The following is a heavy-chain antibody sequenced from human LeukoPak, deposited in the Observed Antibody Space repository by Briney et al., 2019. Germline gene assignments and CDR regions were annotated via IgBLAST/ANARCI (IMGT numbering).Heavy chain of an antibody. V-gene: IGHV4-39*07. CDR1: GGSISSSSYY. Sequence: SETLSLTCTVSGGSISSSSYYWGWIRQPPGKGLEWIGSLYYSGNTYYSPSLRSRLTISVDTSKNQFSLKLSSVTAADTAVYYCARGFDRATISGGPYFDYWGQGTLVTVSS. J-gene: IGHJ4*02. D-gene: IGHD5-24*01. CDR2: LYYSGNT. CDR3: ARGFDRATISGGPYFDY.